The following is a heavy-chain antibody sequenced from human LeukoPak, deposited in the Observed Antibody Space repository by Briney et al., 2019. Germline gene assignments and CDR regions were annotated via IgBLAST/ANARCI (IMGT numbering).Heavy chain of an antibody. CDR2: FDPEDGET. V-gene: IGHV1-24*01. D-gene: IGHD6-19*01. J-gene: IGHJ4*02. CDR1: GYTLTELS. Sequence: GASVKVSCKVSGYTLTELSMHWVRQAPGKGLEWMGGFDPEDGETIYAQRFRGRVTMTEDTSTDTAYMELSSLRSEDTAVYYCATDPGGWYVFDYWGQGTLVTVSS. CDR3: ATDPGGWYVFDY.